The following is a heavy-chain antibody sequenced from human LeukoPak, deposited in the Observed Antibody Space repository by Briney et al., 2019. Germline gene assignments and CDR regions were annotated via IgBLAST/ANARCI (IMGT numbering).Heavy chain of an antibody. CDR3: AKWSRTAVAGPLGYFDY. Sequence: GGSLRLSCAASGFTFNTYAMSWVRQAPGKGLEWVSGISGSGGTTYSADSVKGRFTISRDNSKNTLYVQMNSLRAEDTAVYYCAKWSRTAVAGPLGYFDYWGQGTLVIASS. V-gene: IGHV3-23*01. J-gene: IGHJ4*02. CDR1: GFTFNTYA. CDR2: ISGSGGTT. D-gene: IGHD6-19*01.